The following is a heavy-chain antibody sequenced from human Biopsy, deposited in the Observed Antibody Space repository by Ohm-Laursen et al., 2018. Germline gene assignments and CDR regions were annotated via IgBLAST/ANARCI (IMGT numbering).Heavy chain of an antibody. Sequence: GTLSLTCTVSGGSISSGSNYWAWIRQPPGKGLEWIGSVYHSGTTYYSPFLKSRVTISVDTSKNQLSLKVTSVTAADTAAYYCARHDGNGPFALDSWGQGTLVTVS. D-gene: IGHD5-24*01. CDR2: VYHSGTT. J-gene: IGHJ5*01. CDR3: ARHDGNGPFALDS. V-gene: IGHV4-39*01. CDR1: GGSISSGSNY.